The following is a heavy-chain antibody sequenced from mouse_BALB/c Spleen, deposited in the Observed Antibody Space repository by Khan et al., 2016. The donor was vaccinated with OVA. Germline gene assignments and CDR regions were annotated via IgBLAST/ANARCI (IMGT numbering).Heavy chain of an antibody. CDR2: INTYTGEP. V-gene: IGHV9-1*02. CDR1: GYTFTNYG. Sequence: QVQLKQSGPELKKPGETVKISCKASGYTFTNYGMNWVKQAPGKGLKWMGWINTYTGEPTYAADFKGRFVFSLETSASTAYLQISNLKNEDMTTYFCARFASYWDSDVWGEGTTVTGSS. J-gene: IGHJ1*01. CDR3: ARFASYWDSDV.